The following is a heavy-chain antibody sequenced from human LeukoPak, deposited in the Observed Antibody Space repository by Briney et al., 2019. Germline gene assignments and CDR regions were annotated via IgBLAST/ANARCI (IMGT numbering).Heavy chain of an antibody. CDR1: GGSISSYY. V-gene: IGHV4-59*01. CDR3: ARAHYSSGHYSN. CDR2: IYYSGST. D-gene: IGHD3-22*01. J-gene: IGHJ4*02. Sequence: PSETLSLTCTVSGGSISSYYWSWIRQPPGKGLEWIGYIYYSGSTNHNPSLKSRATISVDTSKNQFSLKLSSVTAADTAVYYCARAHYSSGHYSNWGQGTPVTVSS.